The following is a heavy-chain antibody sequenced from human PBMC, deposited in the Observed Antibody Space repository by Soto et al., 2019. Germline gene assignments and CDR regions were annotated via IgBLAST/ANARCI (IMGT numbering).Heavy chain of an antibody. D-gene: IGHD2-2*01. CDR2: IGSSSSTI. Sequence: EVQLVESGGGLVQPGGSLRLSCAASGFTFSSYSMNWVRQAPGKGLEWVSYIGSSSSTIYYRESVKGRFTISRDNAKISLYLQMNSLRAEDTAVYYCARDLRGYCSSASCPGLDYWGQGTLVTVSS. CDR1: GFTFSSYS. V-gene: IGHV3-48*01. CDR3: ARDLRGYCSSASCPGLDY. J-gene: IGHJ4*02.